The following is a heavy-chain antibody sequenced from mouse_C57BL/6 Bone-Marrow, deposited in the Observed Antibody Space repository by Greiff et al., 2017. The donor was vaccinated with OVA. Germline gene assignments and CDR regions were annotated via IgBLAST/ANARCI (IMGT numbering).Heavy chain of an antibody. V-gene: IGHV5-16*01. CDR2: INYDGSST. CDR1: GFTFSDYY. D-gene: IGHD2-5*01. Sequence: EVQRVESEGGLVQPGRSMKLSCTASGFTFSDYYMAWVRQVPEKGLEWVANINYDGSSTYYLDSLKSRFIISRDNAKNILYLQMSSLKSEDTATYYCARDSNYWYFDVWGTGTTVTVSS. CDR3: ARDSNYWYFDV. J-gene: IGHJ1*03.